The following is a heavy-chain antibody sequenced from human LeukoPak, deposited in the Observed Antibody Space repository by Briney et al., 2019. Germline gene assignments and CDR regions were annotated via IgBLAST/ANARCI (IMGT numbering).Heavy chain of an antibody. CDR1: GFTFSSYE. J-gene: IGHJ6*04. V-gene: IGHV3-48*03. D-gene: IGHD1-14*01. CDR2: ISSSGSTI. CDR3: ASRGRGNQRRYYYYGMDV. Sequence: PGGSLRLSCAASGFTFSSYEMNWVRQAPGKGLEWASYISSSGSTIYYADSVKGRFTISRDNAKNSLYLQMNSLRAEDTAVYYCASRGRGNQRRYYYYGMDVWGKGTTVTVSS.